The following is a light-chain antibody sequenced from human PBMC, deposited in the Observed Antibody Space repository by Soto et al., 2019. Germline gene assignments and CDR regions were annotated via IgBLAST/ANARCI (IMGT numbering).Light chain of an antibody. CDR2: GAS. CDR3: QQSNSSPGT. CDR1: QSVTST. V-gene: IGKV3-15*01. J-gene: IGKJ1*01. Sequence: ETVMAHAPATLSVSPGERATLSCMATQSVTSTLDWYQQKAGQAPSLLIFGASTRDAAVPARFSGSGSGTEFTLTISSLQPADFALYYCQQSNSSPGTFGQGTNVDIK.